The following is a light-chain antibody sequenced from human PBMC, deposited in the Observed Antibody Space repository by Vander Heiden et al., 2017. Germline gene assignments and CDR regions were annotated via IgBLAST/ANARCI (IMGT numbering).Light chain of an antibody. Sequence: DIVLTQSPDSLAVSLGERATINCKSSQSVLYSSINKNYLAWYQQKPGQPPKLLLYWASTRESGVPDRFSGSGSGTEFTLTISSLQAEDVAVYYCQHYDGTPWTFGQGTKVEIK. V-gene: IGKV4-1*01. CDR1: QSVLYSSINKNY. CDR2: WAS. CDR3: QHYDGTPWT. J-gene: IGKJ1*01.